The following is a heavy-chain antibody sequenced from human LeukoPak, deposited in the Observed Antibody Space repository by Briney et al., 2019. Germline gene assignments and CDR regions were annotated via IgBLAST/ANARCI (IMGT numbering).Heavy chain of an antibody. J-gene: IGHJ6*03. Sequence: GESLKISCKGSGYSFTSYWIGWVRQMPGKGLEWMGIIYPGDSDTRYSPSFQGQVTISADKSISTAYLQWSSLKASDTAMYYCARHRDDILTGYYFAHYMDVCGKGTTVTVSS. V-gene: IGHV5-51*01. D-gene: IGHD3-9*01. CDR2: IYPGDSDT. CDR1: GYSFTSYW. CDR3: ARHRDDILTGYYFAHYMDV.